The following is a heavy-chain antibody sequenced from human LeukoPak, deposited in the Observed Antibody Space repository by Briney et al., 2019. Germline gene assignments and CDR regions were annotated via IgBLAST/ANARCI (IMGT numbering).Heavy chain of an antibody. D-gene: IGHD3-22*01. V-gene: IGHV4-39*01. CDR1: GGSISSSSYY. CDR2: IYYSGST. CDR3: ARGSLSSSGYYDHGFDP. Sequence: SETLSLTCTVSGGSISSSSYYWGWIRQPPGKGLEWIGSIYYSGSTYYNPSLKSRVTISVDTPKNQFSLKLSSVTAADTAVYYCARGSLSSSGYYDHGFDPWGQGTLVTVSS. J-gene: IGHJ5*02.